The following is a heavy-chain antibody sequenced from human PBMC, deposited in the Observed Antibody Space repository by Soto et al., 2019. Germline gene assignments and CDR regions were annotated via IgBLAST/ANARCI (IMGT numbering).Heavy chain of an antibody. V-gene: IGHV4-31*11. CDR1: GASINNGGYY. J-gene: IGHJ5*02. CDR2: IYHSGDT. CDR3: ARMVRGGRGLDP. D-gene: IGHD3-10*01. Sequence: QVQLQESGPGLVKPSQTLSLTCAVSGASINNGGYYWSWVRQHPGKGLEWLGHIYHSGDTYYNPSLKSRLTISVDASMNQFSLTRTSATAADTAVYYCARMVRGGRGLDPWGQGTLVSVSS.